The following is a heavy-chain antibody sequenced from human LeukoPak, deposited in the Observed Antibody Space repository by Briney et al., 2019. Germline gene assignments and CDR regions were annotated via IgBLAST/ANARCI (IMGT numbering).Heavy chain of an antibody. D-gene: IGHD3-22*01. CDR1: GCTVSSNY. J-gene: IGHJ4*02. V-gene: IGHV3-21*01. CDR2: ISSSSSYI. CDR3: AREGYDSSGYYEYYFDY. Sequence: PGGSLRLSCAASGCTVSSNYMSWVRQAPGKGLEWVSSISSSSSYIYYADSVKSRFTISRDNAKNSLYLQMNSLRAEDTAVYYCAREGYDSSGYYEYYFDYWGQGTLVTVSS.